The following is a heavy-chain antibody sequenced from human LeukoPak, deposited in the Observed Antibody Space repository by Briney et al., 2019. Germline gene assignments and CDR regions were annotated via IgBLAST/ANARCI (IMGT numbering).Heavy chain of an antibody. V-gene: IGHV1-46*01. CDR2: INPSGGST. J-gene: IGHJ4*02. D-gene: IGHD5-12*01. CDR1: GYTFTSYY. Sequence: GASVKVSCKASGYTFTSYYMHWVRQAPGQGLEWMGIINPSGGSTSYAQKFQGRVTMTRDTSTTTVYMELSSLRGEDTAVYYCARGRGVATILDYWGQGTLVTVSS. CDR3: ARGRGVATILDY.